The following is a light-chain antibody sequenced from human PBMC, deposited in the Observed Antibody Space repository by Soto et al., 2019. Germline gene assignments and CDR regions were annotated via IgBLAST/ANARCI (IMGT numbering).Light chain of an antibody. CDR2: EVS. V-gene: IGLV2-14*01. J-gene: IGLJ1*01. Sequence: QSALTQPASVSGSPGQSITISCIGTSSDVGGYNYVSWYQQHPGKAPKLMTYEVSNRPSGVSNRFSGSKSGNTTSLTISGLQAEDEADYYCSSYTSSSTLYVFGTGTKVTVL. CDR1: SSDVGGYNY. CDR3: SSYTSSSTLYV.